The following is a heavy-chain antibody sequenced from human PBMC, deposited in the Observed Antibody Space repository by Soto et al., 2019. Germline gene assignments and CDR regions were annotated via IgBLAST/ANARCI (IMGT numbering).Heavy chain of an antibody. D-gene: IGHD4-17*01. Sequence: QVRLEESGPGLVKPSETLSLICSVSGGSVNNANYFWNWIRHHPENGLEWIGYIYYSGSTRYNPSSNTRATLSIDTSKHQFSLGLNSVTVADTAVYCCARDADDGGRRGGMDVCGRGTPVTVSS. V-gene: IGHV4-31*03. J-gene: IGHJ6*02. CDR3: ARDADDGGRRGGMDV. CDR1: GGSVNNANYF. CDR2: IYYSGST.